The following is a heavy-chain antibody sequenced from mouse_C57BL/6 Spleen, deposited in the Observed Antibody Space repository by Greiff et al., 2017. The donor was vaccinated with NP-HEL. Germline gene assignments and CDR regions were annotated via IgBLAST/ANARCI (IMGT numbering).Heavy chain of an antibody. CDR3: AAHYYGSSDWYFDV. CDR2: ISSGSSTI. Sequence: DVQLVESGGGLVKPGGSLKLSCAASGFTFSDYGMHWVRQAPEKGLEWVAYISSGSSTIYYADTVKGRFTISRDNAKNTLFLQMTSLRSEDTAMYYCAAHYYGSSDWYFDVWGTGTTVTVSS. D-gene: IGHD1-1*01. V-gene: IGHV5-17*01. CDR1: GFTFSDYG. J-gene: IGHJ1*03.